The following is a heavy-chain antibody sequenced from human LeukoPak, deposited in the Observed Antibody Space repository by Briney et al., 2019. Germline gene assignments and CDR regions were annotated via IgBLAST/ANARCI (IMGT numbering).Heavy chain of an antibody. Sequence: PSETLSLTCTVSGGSFSGYYWSWIRQPPGKGLEWIGEINNSGSTKYNPSLTSRGIISVDTSKNQFSLKLSSVTAADTAVYYCASRSSSGYDMGYWGQGTLVTVSS. D-gene: IGHD5-12*01. V-gene: IGHV4-34*01. CDR2: INNSGST. J-gene: IGHJ4*02. CDR1: GGSFSGYY. CDR3: ASRSSSGYDMGY.